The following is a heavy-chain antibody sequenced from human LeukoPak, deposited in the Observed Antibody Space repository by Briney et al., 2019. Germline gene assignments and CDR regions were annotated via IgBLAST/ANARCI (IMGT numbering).Heavy chain of an antibody. D-gene: IGHD4-17*01. Sequence: PSETLSLTCTVSGGSISSGGYYWSWIRQHPGKGLEWIGYIYYSGSTYYNPSLKSRVTISVDTPKNQFSLKLSSVTAADTAVYYCARVSLPYGDFPLDPWGQGTLVTVSS. J-gene: IGHJ5*02. CDR1: GGSISSGGYY. CDR3: ARVSLPYGDFPLDP. V-gene: IGHV4-31*03. CDR2: IYYSGST.